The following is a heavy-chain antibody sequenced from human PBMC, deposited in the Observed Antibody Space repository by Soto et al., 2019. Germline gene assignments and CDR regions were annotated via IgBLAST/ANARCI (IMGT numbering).Heavy chain of an antibody. CDR2: ISYDGSNK. V-gene: IGHV3-30-3*01. CDR3: ATSRGYCSSTSCYAFDY. CDR1: GFTFSSYA. J-gene: IGHJ4*02. D-gene: IGHD2-2*01. Sequence: GGSLRLSCAAPGFTFSSYAMHWVRQAPGKGLEWVAVISYDGSNKYYADSVKGRFTISRDNSKNTLYLQMNSLRAEDTAVYYCATSRGYCSSTSCYAFDYWGQGTLVTVSS.